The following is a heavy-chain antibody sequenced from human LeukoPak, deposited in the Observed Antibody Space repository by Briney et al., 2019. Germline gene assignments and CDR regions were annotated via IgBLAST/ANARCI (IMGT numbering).Heavy chain of an antibody. CDR3: ARETGSAVGSTDFDY. CDR2: ISYDGSNK. Sequence: GRSLRLSCAASGFTFSSYAMHWVRQAPGKGLEWVAVISYDGSNKYYADSVKGRFTISRDNSKNTLYLQMNSLRAEDTAVYYCARETGSAVGSTDFDYWGQGTLVTVSS. D-gene: IGHD4-17*01. J-gene: IGHJ4*02. V-gene: IGHV3-30-3*01. CDR1: GFTFSSYA.